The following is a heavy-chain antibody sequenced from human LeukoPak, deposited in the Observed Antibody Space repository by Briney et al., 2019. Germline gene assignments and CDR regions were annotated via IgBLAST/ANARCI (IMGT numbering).Heavy chain of an antibody. Sequence: ASVKVSCKASGYTFTSYGISWVRQAPGQGLEWMGWISAYNGNTNYAQKLQGRVTMTTDTSTSTAYMELRSLRSDDTAVYYCARDHPGITMVRGGGMDVWGQGTTVTVSS. D-gene: IGHD3-10*01. V-gene: IGHV1-18*01. CDR3: ARDHPGITMVRGGGMDV. CDR2: ISAYNGNT. J-gene: IGHJ6*02. CDR1: GYTFTSYG.